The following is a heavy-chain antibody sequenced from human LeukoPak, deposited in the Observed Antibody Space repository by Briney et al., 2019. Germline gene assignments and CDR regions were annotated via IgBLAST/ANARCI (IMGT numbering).Heavy chain of an antibody. V-gene: IGHV1-2*02. CDR1: GYTFTGNY. CDR2: INPNSGGT. J-gene: IGHJ4*02. Sequence: ASVKVSCKTSGYTFTGNYIDWVRQAPGQGLEWMGWINPNSGGTNYAQKFQGRVTMTRDTSISTAYMELSRLRSDDTAVYYCARGARANYYADYGGQGTLVTVSS. D-gene: IGHD4/OR15-4a*01. CDR3: ARGARANYYADY.